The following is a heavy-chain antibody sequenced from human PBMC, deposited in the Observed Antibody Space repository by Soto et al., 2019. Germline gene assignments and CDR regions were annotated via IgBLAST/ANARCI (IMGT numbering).Heavy chain of an antibody. Sequence: GGSLRLSCAASGFTFSSYSMNWVRQAPGKGLEWVSSISSSSSYIYYADSVKGRFTISRDNAKNSLYLQMNSLRAEDTAVYYCARADSSGWPDHWGQGTLVTVSS. V-gene: IGHV3-21*01. D-gene: IGHD6-19*01. CDR2: ISSSSSYI. CDR3: ARADSSGWPDH. J-gene: IGHJ5*02. CDR1: GFTFSSYS.